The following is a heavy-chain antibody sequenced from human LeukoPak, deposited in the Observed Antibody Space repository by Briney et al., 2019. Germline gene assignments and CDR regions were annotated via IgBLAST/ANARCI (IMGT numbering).Heavy chain of an antibody. CDR2: VNPNSANT. J-gene: IGHJ4*02. Sequence: ASVKVSCKASGYTFTSYDINWVRQATGQGLEWMGWVNPNSANTAYAQKFQGRVTITADKSTSTAYMELSSLRSEDTAVYYCARVDGGGYWGQGTLVNVS. D-gene: IGHD2-21*01. CDR3: ARVDGGGY. V-gene: IGHV1-8*01. CDR1: GYTFTSYD.